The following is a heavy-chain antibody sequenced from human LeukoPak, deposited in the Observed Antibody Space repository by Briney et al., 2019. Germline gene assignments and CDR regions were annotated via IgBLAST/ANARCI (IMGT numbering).Heavy chain of an antibody. Sequence: GGSLRLSCAASGFTFSSYSMNWVRQAPGKGLEWVSSISSSSSYIYYADSVKSRFTISKDNAKNSLYLQMNSLRAEDTAVYYCAREDYYGSGSYSNYYYYGMDVWGQGTTVTVSS. V-gene: IGHV3-21*01. CDR2: ISSSSSYI. D-gene: IGHD3-10*01. J-gene: IGHJ6*02. CDR3: AREDYYGSGSYSNYYYYGMDV. CDR1: GFTFSSYS.